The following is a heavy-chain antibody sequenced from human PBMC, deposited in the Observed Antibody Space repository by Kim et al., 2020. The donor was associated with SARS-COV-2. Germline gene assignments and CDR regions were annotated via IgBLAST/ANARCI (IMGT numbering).Heavy chain of an antibody. CDR3: ARSRKGYSYGPVGY. J-gene: IGHJ4*02. V-gene: IGHV4-31*01. D-gene: IGHD5-18*01. Sequence: NPSLKSPVTISVATSKNQFSLKLSSVTAADTAVYYCARSRKGYSYGPVGYWGQGTLVTVSS.